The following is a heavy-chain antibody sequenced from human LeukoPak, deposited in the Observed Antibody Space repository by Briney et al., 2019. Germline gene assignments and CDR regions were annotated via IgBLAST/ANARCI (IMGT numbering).Heavy chain of an antibody. J-gene: IGHJ4*02. D-gene: IGHD6-6*01. Sequence: GGSLRLSCAASGFTFSSYWMSWVRQAPGKGLERVANIKQEGSEKYYVDSVKGRFTISRDNAKNSLYLQMNSLRAEDTAVYYCARPPYSSSSDYWGQGTLVTVSS. V-gene: IGHV3-7*01. CDR2: IKQEGSEK. CDR1: GFTFSSYW. CDR3: ARPPYSSSSDY.